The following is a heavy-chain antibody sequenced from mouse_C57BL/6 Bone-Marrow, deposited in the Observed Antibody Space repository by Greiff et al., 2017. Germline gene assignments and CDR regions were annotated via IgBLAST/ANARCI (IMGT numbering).Heavy chain of an antibody. J-gene: IGHJ4*01. Sequence: EVQLVESGEGLVKPGGSLKLSCAASGFTFSSYAMSWVRQTPEKRLEWVAYISSGGDYIYYADTVKGRFTISRDNARNTLYLQMSSLKSEDTAMYYCTRGYCGDGAMDYWGQGTSVTVSS. V-gene: IGHV5-9-1*02. CDR2: ISSGGDYI. D-gene: IGHD2-13*01. CDR3: TRGYCGDGAMDY. CDR1: GFTFSSYA.